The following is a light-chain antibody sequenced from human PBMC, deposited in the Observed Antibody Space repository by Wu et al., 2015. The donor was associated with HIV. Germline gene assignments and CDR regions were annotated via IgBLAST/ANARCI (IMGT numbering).Light chain of an antibody. CDR1: QGIGND. CDR2: AAS. CDR3: QQSYSTLT. Sequence: IQMTQSPSSLSASVGDRVTITCRASQGIGNDLGWYQQKPGKAPKLLIYAASILQSGVPSRFSGSGSGTDFTLTISSLQPEDFATYYCQQSYSTLTFGGGTKVEIK. V-gene: IGKV1-39*01. J-gene: IGKJ4*01.